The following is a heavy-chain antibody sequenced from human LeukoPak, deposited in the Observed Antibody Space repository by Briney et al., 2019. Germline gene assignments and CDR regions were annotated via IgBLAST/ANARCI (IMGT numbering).Heavy chain of an antibody. V-gene: IGHV3-11*01. J-gene: IGHJ4*02. D-gene: IGHD2-21*01. CDR2: ISTSGSTM. CDR3: ARTARLFDY. CDR1: GFTFSDHY. Sequence: GGSLRLSCAASGFTFSDHYMSWIRQAPGKGLEWISYISTSGSTMNYADSVKGRFTISRDNAKNSPYLQMNSLRAEDTAVYYCARTARLFDYWGQGALVTVSS.